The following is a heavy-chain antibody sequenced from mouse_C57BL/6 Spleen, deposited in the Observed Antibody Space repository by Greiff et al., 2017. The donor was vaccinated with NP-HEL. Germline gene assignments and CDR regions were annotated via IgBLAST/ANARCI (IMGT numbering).Heavy chain of an antibody. J-gene: IGHJ4*01. CDR3: AREDSAGGYYAMDY. V-gene: IGHV1-39*01. CDR1: GYSFTDYN. D-gene: IGHD3-2*02. Sequence: VQLQQSGPELVKPGASVKISCKASGYSFTDYNMNWVKQSNGKSLEWIGVINPNYGTTSYNQKFKGKATLTVDQSSSTAYMQLISLTSEDSAVYYCAREDSAGGYYAMDYWGQGTSVTVSS. CDR2: INPNYGTT.